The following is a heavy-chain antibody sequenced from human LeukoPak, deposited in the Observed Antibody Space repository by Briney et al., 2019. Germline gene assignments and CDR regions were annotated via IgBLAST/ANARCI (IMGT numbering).Heavy chain of an antibody. J-gene: IGHJ4*02. CDR2: INTNTGNP. V-gene: IGHV7-4-1*02. D-gene: IGHD1-26*01. Sequence: GASVKVSCKASGYTFTSYAMNWVRQAPGQGLEWMGWINTNTGNPTYAQGFTGRFVFSWDTSVSTAYLQISSLKAEDTAVYYCARDSRVGASLYYFDYWGQGTLVTVSS. CDR1: GYTFTSYA. CDR3: ARDSRVGASLYYFDY.